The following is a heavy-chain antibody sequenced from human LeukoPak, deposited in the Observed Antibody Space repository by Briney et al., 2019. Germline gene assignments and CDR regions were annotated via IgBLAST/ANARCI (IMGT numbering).Heavy chain of an antibody. CDR1: GFTFSSYT. J-gene: IGHJ4*02. CDR2: ISSSSSTI. Sequence: PGGSLRLSCAASGFTFSSYTMNWVRQAPGKGLEWVSSISSSSSTIYYADSVKGRFTISRDNAKNSLYLQMNSLRDEDTAVYHCMSLLVSWGQGTLVTVSS. D-gene: IGHD2-15*01. V-gene: IGHV3-48*02. CDR3: MSLLVS.